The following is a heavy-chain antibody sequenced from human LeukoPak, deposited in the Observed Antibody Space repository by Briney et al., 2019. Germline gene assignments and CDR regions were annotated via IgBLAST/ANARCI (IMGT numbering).Heavy chain of an antibody. CDR3: AKGLLYSGSYYGDNFDF. CDR2: ISSNGGNT. D-gene: IGHD1-26*01. Sequence: GGSLRLSCAAFGFTFSSYAMSWVRQAPGKGLEWVSAISSNGGNTYYADSVKGRFTISRDNSKNILYLQMNTLRAEDTAVYYCAKGLLYSGSYYGDNFDFWGQGTLVTVSS. CDR1: GFTFSSYA. J-gene: IGHJ4*02. V-gene: IGHV3-23*01.